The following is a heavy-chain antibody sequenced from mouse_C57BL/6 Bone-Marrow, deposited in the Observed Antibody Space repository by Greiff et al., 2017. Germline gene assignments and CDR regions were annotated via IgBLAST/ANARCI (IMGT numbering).Heavy chain of an antibody. J-gene: IGHJ3*01. Sequence: EVKLQESGAELVRPGASVKLSCTASGFNIKDDYMHWVTQTPEQGLEWTGWIDPENGDPEYASKVQGKATITEDTSTNTAYLQLSSLTSEDTAVYYCTTPGGFAYWGQGTLVTVSA. CDR3: TTPGGFAY. CDR2: IDPENGDP. CDR1: GFNIKDDY. V-gene: IGHV14-4*01.